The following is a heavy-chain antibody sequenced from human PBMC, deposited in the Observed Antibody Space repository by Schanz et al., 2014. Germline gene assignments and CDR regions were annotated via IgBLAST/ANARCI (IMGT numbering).Heavy chain of an antibody. Sequence: QVQLVQSGGGVVQPGGSLRLSCAASGFTFTSYSMHWVRQAPGRGLEWVAFIRYDGSSKYYADSVRGRFTISRDVSKNMVFLQMNSLRVEDTAIYYCARDEGKDGYNLAFDVWGQGTTVTVSS. J-gene: IGHJ3*01. V-gene: IGHV3-30*02. CDR1: GFTFTSYS. CDR3: ARDEGKDGYNLAFDV. D-gene: IGHD5-12*01. CDR2: IRYDGSSK.